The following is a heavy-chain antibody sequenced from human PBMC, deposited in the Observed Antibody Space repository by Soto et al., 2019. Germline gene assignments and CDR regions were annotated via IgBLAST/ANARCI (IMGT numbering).Heavy chain of an antibody. Sequence: ASVKVACKASGYTFTSYDMHWVRQAPGQGLEWMGRINPSGGSTSYAQKFQGRVTMTRDTSTSTAYMELSRLRSDDTAVYYCARGYGIAAAGYYYYWGQGTLVTVS. CDR2: INPSGGST. D-gene: IGHD6-13*01. CDR1: GYTFTSYD. J-gene: IGHJ4*02. V-gene: IGHV1-46*01. CDR3: ARGYGIAAAGYYYY.